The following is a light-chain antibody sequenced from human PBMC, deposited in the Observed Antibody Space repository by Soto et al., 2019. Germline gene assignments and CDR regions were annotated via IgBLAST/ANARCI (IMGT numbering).Light chain of an antibody. V-gene: IGKV2-28*01. CDR2: LGS. Sequence: EIVVTQSPLSLPVTPGEPASISCKSSQSLLHSNGNTYLDWYLQKPGQSPQLLIYLGSNRASGXPXXFSGSGSGTDVTLNISRVEAEDVGVYYCMQALHARTFGQGTKVEIK. CDR1: QSLLHSNGNTY. J-gene: IGKJ1*01. CDR3: MQALHART.